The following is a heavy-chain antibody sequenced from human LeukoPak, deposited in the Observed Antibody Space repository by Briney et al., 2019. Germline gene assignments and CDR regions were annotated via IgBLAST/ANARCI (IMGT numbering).Heavy chain of an antibody. CDR1: GYSFTNNW. D-gene: IGHD3-10*01. CDR2: INPSGGST. J-gene: IGHJ4*02. CDR3: AREWAMVPMGGDY. V-gene: IGHV1-46*01. Sequence: GESLKISCKGSGYSFTNNWIGWVRQAPGQGLEWMGIINPSGGSTSYAQKFQGRVTMTRDTSTSTVYMELSSLRSEDTAVYYCAREWAMVPMGGDYWGQGTLVTVSS.